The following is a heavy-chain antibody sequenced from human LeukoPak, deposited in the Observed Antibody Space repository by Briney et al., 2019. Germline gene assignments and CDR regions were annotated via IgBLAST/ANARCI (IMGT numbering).Heavy chain of an antibody. V-gene: IGHV4-61*02. CDR2: IYTSGST. CDR3: ARGHDILTGYYDAFDI. CDR1: GNSISSGDNY. Sequence: SETLSLTCTVSGNSISSGDNYWSWIRQPAGKGLEWIGRIYTSGSTNYNPSLKSRVTISVDTSKNQFSLKLSSVTAADTAVYYCARGHDILTGYYDAFDIWGQGTMVTVSS. J-gene: IGHJ3*02. D-gene: IGHD3-9*01.